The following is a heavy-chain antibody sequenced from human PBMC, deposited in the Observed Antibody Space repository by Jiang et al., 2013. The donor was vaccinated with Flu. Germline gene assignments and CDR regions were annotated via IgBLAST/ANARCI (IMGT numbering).Heavy chain of an antibody. Sequence: SGPGLVKPSETLSLTCAVSGYSISSGYYWGWIRQPPGKGLEWIGSIYHSGSTYYNPPLKSRVTISVDTSKNQFSLKLSSVTAADTAVYYCAGGTPDWYFDLWGRRHPGHCLL. CDR1: GYSISSGYY. J-gene: IGHJ2*01. V-gene: IGHV4-38-2*01. CDR3: AGGTPDWYFDL. CDR2: IYHSGST. D-gene: IGHD1-1*01.